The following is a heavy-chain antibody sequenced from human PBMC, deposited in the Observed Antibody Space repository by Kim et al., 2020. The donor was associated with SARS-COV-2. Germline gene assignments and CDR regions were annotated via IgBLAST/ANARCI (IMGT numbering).Heavy chain of an antibody. V-gene: IGHV3-21*06. D-gene: IGHD2-2*01. Sequence: GGSLRLSCVASGFSSNNYNINWVRQAPGKGLEWVAAITSGSSNTNYADSVKGRFTISRDPSKNPLYLQMDSLRAEDTAIYFCASIEGLFPAAAAGAFD. CDR1: GFSSNNYN. J-gene: IGHJ2*01. CDR3: ASIEGLFPAAAAGAFD. CDR2: ITSGSSNT.